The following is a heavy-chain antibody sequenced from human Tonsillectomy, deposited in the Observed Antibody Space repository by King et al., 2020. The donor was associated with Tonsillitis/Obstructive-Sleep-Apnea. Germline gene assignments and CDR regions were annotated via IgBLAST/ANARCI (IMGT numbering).Heavy chain of an antibody. CDR3: PRFSRSMLPRSRPSVPFAMDV. D-gene: IGHD3-3*01. J-gene: IGHJ6*02. CDR1: GYPFTSHT. V-gene: IGHV7-4-1*01. CDR2: INKDNGTP. Sequence: VQLVQSGSELKKPGASVKVSCKASGYPFTSHTITWVRQAPGQGLEWMGWINKDNGTPTYVQGFTGHFVFSLDTSVSTTYLQISSLRAEDTAIYYLPRFSRSMLPRSRPSVPFAMDVWGQGTTVTVSS.